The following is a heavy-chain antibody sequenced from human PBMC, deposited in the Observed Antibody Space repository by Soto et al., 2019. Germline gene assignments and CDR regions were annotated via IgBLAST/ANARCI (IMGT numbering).Heavy chain of an antibody. CDR2: ITSDGRTT. CDR1: GFTFSRFW. CDR3: VRDLLGSGGHFDY. J-gene: IGHJ4*02. Sequence: GSLRLSCAVSGFTFSRFWMHWVRQAPGKGLVWVSRITSDGRTTDYADSVKGRFTISRDNAKNTVFLQMNSLTAEDTAVYHCVRDLLGSGGHFDYWGQGTPVTVSS. V-gene: IGHV3-74*01. D-gene: IGHD7-27*01.